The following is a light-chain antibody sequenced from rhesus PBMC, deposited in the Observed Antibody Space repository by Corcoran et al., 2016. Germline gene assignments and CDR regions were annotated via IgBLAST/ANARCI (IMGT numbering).Light chain of an antibody. Sequence: DIQLTPSPSSLSASVGDRVTITCRSSQGVSRYLAWYQQKSGKVPKLLILDASNLQSGVPSRFSGSGSGTAFTLTISGLQPDAFATYYWQQHKTYPETFGQGTKVEI. CDR1: QGVSRY. V-gene: IGKV1-38*01. J-gene: IGKJ1*01. CDR2: DAS. CDR3: QQHKTYPET.